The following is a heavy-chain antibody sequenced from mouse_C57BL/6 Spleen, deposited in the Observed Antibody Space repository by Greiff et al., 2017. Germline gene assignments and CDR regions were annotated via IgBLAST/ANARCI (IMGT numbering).Heavy chain of an antibody. J-gene: IGHJ4*01. CDR3: AIITTVVATDAMDY. CDR2: ISSGSSTI. V-gene: IGHV5-17*01. CDR1: GFTFSDYG. Sequence: EVKLMESGGGLVKPGGSLKLSCAASGFTFSDYGMLWVRQAPEKGLEWVAYISSGSSTIYYADTVKGRFTISRDNAKNTLFLQMTSLRSEDTAMYYCAIITTVVATDAMDYWGQGTSVTVSS. D-gene: IGHD1-1*01.